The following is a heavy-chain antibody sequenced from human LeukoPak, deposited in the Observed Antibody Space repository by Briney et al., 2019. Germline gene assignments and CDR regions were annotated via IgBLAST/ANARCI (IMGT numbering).Heavy chain of an antibody. CDR2: IRYDGNTK. V-gene: IGHV3-30*02. CDR1: EFTFSNYD. Sequence: PGGSLRLSCAASEFTFSNYDIHWVRQAPGKGLEWVAFIRYDGNTKYYADSVKGRFTISRDKSKNTLSLQMNSLRAEDTAIYYCAKDLRHYFDYWGQETLVTVSS. CDR3: AKDLRHYFDY. J-gene: IGHJ4*02.